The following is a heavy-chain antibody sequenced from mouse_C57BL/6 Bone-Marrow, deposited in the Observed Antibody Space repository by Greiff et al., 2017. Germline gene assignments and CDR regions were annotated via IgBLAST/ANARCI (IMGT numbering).Heavy chain of an antibody. CDR1: GYTFTSYW. CDR2: IYPGSGST. Sequence: QVQLQQPGAELVKPGASVKMSCKASGYTFTSYWITWVKQRPEQGLEWIGDIYPGSGSTNYNEKFKSKATVTVDTSSSTAYMQLSSLTAEDSAVYYCAREGRTWFAYWGQGTLVTVSA. CDR3: AREGRTWFAY. V-gene: IGHV1-55*01. J-gene: IGHJ3*01.